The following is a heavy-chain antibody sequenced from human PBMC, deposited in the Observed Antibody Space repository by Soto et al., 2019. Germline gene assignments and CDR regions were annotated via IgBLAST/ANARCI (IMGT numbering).Heavy chain of an antibody. CDR3: ASLKSIAVAGNDAFDI. Sequence: SETLSLTFTGSCGSISSYYCIWILPPPLKGLEWIGYIYYSGSTNYNPSLKSRVTISVDTSKNQFSLKLSSVTAADTAVYYCASLKSIAVAGNDAFDIWGQGTMVTVSS. CDR2: IYYSGST. CDR1: CGSISSYY. J-gene: IGHJ3*02. D-gene: IGHD6-19*01. V-gene: IGHV4-59*08.